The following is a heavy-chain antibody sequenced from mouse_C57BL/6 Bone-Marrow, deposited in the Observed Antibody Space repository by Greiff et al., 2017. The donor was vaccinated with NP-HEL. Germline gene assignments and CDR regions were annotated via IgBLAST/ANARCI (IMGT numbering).Heavy chain of an antibody. CDR2: IHPSDSDT. CDR3: AIIITTVVAHFDD. CDR1: GYTFTSYW. Sequence: VQLQQPGAELVKPGASVKVSCKASGYTFTSYWMHWVKQRPGHGLEWIGRIHPSDSDTNYNQKFKGKATLTVDKSSSTAYMQLSSLTSEDSAVYYCAIIITTVVAHFDDWGQGTTLTVSS. J-gene: IGHJ2*01. V-gene: IGHV1-74*01. D-gene: IGHD1-1*01.